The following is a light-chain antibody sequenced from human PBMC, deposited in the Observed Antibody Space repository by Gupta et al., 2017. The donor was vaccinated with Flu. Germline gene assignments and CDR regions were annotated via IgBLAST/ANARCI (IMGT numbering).Light chain of an antibody. V-gene: IGKV3-15*01. CDR1: QSVSSN. CDR3: QQENYWPYT. J-gene: IGKJ2*01. CDR2: DAS. Sequence: PATLSVSPGERATLSCRASQSVSSNLTWYQQKPGQAPRLLIYDASTRATGLAARFSGSGSGTEFTLSISSRQSEDFAIYYCQQENYWPYTFGQGTKLEIK.